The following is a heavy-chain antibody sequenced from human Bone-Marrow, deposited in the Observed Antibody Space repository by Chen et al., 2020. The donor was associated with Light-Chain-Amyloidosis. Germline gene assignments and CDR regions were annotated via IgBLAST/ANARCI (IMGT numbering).Heavy chain of an antibody. CDR2: IKNSGST. CDR1: GGSFSDYN. J-gene: IGHJ5*02. CDR3: AKSLYCGGDCA. Sequence: QVQLQQWGAGLLRPSETLSLTCAVYGGSFSDYNWSWIRQSPGKGLEWIGEIKNSGSTKYNPSLKSRVSMSLDTSKNQFSLKLSSVTAADTAIYYCAKSLYCGGDCAWGQGTLVTVSS. D-gene: IGHD2-21*02. V-gene: IGHV4-34*02.